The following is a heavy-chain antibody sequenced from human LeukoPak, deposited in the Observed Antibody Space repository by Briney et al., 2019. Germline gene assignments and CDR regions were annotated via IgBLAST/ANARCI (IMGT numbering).Heavy chain of an antibody. Sequence: GASVKVSCKASGYTFTSYDINWVRQATGQGLEWMGWMNPNSGNTGYAQKFQGRVTMTRNTSISTAYMELSSLRSEDTAVYYCARGAQPLVRGRQRNFDYWGQGTLVTVSS. CDR2: MNPNSGNT. CDR3: ARGAQPLVRGRQRNFDY. CDR1: GYTFTSYD. J-gene: IGHJ4*02. D-gene: IGHD3-10*02. V-gene: IGHV1-8*01.